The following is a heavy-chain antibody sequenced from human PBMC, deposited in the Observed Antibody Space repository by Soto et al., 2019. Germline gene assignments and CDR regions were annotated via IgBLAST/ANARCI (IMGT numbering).Heavy chain of an antibody. Sequence: ASETLSLTCAVYGGFVSSGSYYWSWIRQPPGKGLEWIGRINNSGSTNYNPSLKSRVTISVDTSKNQFSLKLSSVAAADTAVYYCASGGKHYDILTGAPAPYNWFDPWGQGTLVTVSS. V-gene: IGHV4-61*01. CDR2: INNSGST. D-gene: IGHD3-9*01. CDR3: ASGGKHYDILTGAPAPYNWFDP. CDR1: GGFVSSGSYY. J-gene: IGHJ5*02.